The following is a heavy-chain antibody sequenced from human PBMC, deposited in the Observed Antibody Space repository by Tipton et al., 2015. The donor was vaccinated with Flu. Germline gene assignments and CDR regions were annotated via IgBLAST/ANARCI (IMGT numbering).Heavy chain of an antibody. V-gene: IGHV4-4*07. CDR1: GGSISSYY. CDR3: AREGATGGRYFDY. CDR2: IYSSGIS. J-gene: IGHJ4*02. D-gene: IGHD2-8*02. Sequence: LSLTCTVSGGSISSYYWTWIRQPAGKGLEWIGRIYSSGISNYSPSLRSRVTMSVDTTKSQFSLELSSVTAADTAVYYCAREGATGGRYFDYWGLGTLVTVSS.